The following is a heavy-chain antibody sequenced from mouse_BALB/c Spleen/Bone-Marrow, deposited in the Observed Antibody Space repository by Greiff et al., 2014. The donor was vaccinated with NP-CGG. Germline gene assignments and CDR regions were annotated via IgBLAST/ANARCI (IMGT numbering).Heavy chain of an antibody. Sequence: VHVKQSGGGLVQPGGSLRLSCATSGFTFADCYMSWVRQPPGKALEWLGFIRNKANGYTTEYSASVKGRFTISRDNSQSILYLQMNTLRAEDRATYYCARDKNYGSYWYFDVWGAGTTVTVSS. J-gene: IGHJ1*01. CDR3: ARDKNYGSYWYFDV. D-gene: IGHD2-1*01. V-gene: IGHV7-3*02. CDR1: GFTFADCY. CDR2: IRNKANGYTT.